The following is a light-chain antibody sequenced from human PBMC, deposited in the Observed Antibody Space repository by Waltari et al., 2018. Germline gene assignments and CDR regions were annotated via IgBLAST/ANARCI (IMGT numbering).Light chain of an antibody. Sequence: EIVLTQTTAALSVSPGARATLSCRASQSVNSTLAWYQQKPGQAPRRLIYGASTRATGIPARFSGSGSGTEFTLTISSLQSEDFAVYYCHQYNNWPPGYTFGQGTKLEV. V-gene: IGKV3-15*01. J-gene: IGKJ2*01. CDR2: GAS. CDR3: HQYNNWPPGYT. CDR1: QSVNST.